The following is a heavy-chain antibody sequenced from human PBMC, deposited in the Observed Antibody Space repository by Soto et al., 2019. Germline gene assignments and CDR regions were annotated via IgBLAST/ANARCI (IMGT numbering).Heavy chain of an antibody. CDR3: ARPANTVADHFDL. Sequence: GESLKISCQVSGYTFTIYWIGWVRQVPGKGLEWMGIIYPSDSDTRYSPSFQGQVTISADQSINTAYLQWDSLKASDTAIYYCARPANTVADHFDLWGQGTPVTVSS. V-gene: IGHV5-51*01. J-gene: IGHJ4*02. CDR1: GYTFTIYW. D-gene: IGHD4-17*01. CDR2: IYPSDSDT.